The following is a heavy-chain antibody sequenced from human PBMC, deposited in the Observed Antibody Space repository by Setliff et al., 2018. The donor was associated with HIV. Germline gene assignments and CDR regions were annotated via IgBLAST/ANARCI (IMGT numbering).Heavy chain of an antibody. CDR1: GFTFSDYS. J-gene: IGHJ4*02. Sequence: GGSLRLSCAASGFTFSDYSMNWFRQTPGKGLEWVSFIHSSSSRIYYADSVKGRFTVSRDNAKNSLYLQMNNLRAEDTAVYYCGRAHPYCSGGSCADYWGQGTLVTVSS. CDR2: IHSSSSRI. CDR3: GRAHPYCSGGSCADY. V-gene: IGHV3-48*04. D-gene: IGHD2-15*01.